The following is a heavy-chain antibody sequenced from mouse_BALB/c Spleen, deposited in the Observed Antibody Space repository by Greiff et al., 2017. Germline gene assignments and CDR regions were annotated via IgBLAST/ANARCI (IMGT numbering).Heavy chain of an antibody. CDR2: ISNGGGST. Sequence: EVKLMESGGGLEQPGGSLKLSCAASGFTFSSYTMSWVRQTPEKRLEWVAYISNGGGSTYYPDTVKGRFTISRDNAKNTLYLQMSSLKSEDTAMYYCARRYDGYFDVWGAGTSVTVSS. CDR3: ARRYDGYFDV. CDR1: GFTFSSYT. J-gene: IGHJ1*01. V-gene: IGHV5-12-2*01. D-gene: IGHD2-14*01.